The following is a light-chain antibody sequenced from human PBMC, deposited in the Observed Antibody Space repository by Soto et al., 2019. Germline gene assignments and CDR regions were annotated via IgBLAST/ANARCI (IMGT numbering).Light chain of an antibody. CDR3: QQYDTYST. J-gene: IGKJ1*01. CDR1: QSVSRW. V-gene: IGKV1-5*01. Sequence: DIQMTQSPSILSASVGDSVTITCRASQSVSRWLAWYQQKPGKAPNLLIYDASNLGSGVPSRFSGSGSGTEFTLTISSLQPDDFATYYCQQYDTYSTFGQGTKVDI. CDR2: DAS.